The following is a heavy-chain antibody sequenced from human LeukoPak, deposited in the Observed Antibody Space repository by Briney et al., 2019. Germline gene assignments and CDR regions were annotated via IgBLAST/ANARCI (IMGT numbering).Heavy chain of an antibody. CDR3: ARDVGFTKH. J-gene: IGHJ1*01. CDR1: GGSISGLY. D-gene: IGHD1-26*01. CDR2: IYTGGGT. V-gene: IGHV4-4*07. Sequence: SETLSPTCTVSGGSISGLYWSWIRQPAGKGLEWIGRIYTGGGTNYNPSLKSRVSMSVDTSKNQFSLKLNSVTAADTAVYFCARDVGFTKHWGQGTLVTVS.